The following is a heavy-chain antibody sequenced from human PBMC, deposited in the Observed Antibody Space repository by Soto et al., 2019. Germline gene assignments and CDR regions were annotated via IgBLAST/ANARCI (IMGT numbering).Heavy chain of an antibody. J-gene: IGHJ6*02. V-gene: IGHV1-24*01. Sequence: GASVKVSCKVSGYTLTELSMHWVRQAPGKGLEWMGGFDPEDGETIYAQKFQGRVTMTEDTSTDTAYMELSSLRSEDTAVYYCATVTGWELRDGMDVWGQGTTVTVSS. CDR1: GYTLTELS. CDR2: FDPEDGET. D-gene: IGHD1-26*01. CDR3: ATVTGWELRDGMDV.